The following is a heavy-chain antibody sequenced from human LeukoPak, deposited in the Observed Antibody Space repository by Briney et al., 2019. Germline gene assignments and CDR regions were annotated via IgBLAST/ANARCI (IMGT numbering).Heavy chain of an antibody. CDR3: AKQYSSGWYLGYFDY. V-gene: IGHV3-23*01. J-gene: IGHJ4*02. CDR1: GFTFSTYA. D-gene: IGHD6-19*01. Sequence: GRSLRLSCAASGFTFSTYAMSRVRQAPGKGLEWVSIISGSGGSTYYADSVKGRFTISRDNSNNTLYLQMNSLRAEDTAVYYCAKQYSSGWYLGYFDYWGQGTLVTVSS. CDR2: ISGSGGST.